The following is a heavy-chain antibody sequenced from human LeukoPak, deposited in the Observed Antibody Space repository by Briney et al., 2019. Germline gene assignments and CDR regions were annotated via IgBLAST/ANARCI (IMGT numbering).Heavy chain of an antibody. Sequence: GGSLRLSCAASGFTLYDYGMSWVRQAPGKGLEGVSGINWNGVSTGYADSVKGRFTISRDNANNSLYLQMDSLRAEDTALYYCARDDYYDSSDAFDIWGQGTMVTVSS. CDR3: ARDDYYDSSDAFDI. D-gene: IGHD3-22*01. CDR2: INWNGVST. CDR1: GFTLYDYG. V-gene: IGHV3-20*04. J-gene: IGHJ3*02.